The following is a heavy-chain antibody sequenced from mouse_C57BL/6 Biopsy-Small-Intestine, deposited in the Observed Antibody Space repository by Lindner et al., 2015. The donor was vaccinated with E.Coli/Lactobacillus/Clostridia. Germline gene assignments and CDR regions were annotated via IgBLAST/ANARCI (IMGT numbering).Heavy chain of an antibody. V-gene: IGHV1-14*01. CDR3: AREAYYRYDVWFAY. CDR1: GYTFTSYV. D-gene: IGHD2-14*01. CDR2: INPYNDGT. J-gene: IGHJ3*01. Sequence: VQLQESGPELVKPGASVKMSCKASGYTFTSYVMHWVKQKPGQGLEWIGYINPYNDGTKYNEKFKGKATLTADTSSSTAYMQLSSLTSEDSAIYYCAREAYYRYDVWFAYWGQGTLVTVSA.